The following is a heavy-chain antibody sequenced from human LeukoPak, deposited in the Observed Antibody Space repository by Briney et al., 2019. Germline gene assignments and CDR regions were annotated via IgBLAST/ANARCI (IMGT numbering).Heavy chain of an antibody. J-gene: IGHJ3*02. CDR2: INYSGNT. Sequence: SETLSLTCTVSGYSISSSPYFCGWLRQPPGKGLEWIGSINYSGNTYFNPSLQSRVAISVDTSKNQFSLKLSSLTAADTAVYSCARPSGRNWNAFDIWGQGTMVTVSS. CDR1: GYSISSSPYF. CDR3: ARPSGRNWNAFDI. V-gene: IGHV4-39*01. D-gene: IGHD1-14*01.